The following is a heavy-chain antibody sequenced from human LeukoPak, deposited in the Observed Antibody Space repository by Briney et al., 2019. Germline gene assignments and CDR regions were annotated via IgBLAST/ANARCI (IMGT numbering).Heavy chain of an antibody. Sequence: SETLSLTCTVSGGSISSSSYYWGWIRQPPGKGLEWIGSIYYSGSTYYNPSLKSRVTISVDTSKNQFSLKLSSVTAADTAVYYCARDGVVDWFDPWGQGTLVTVSS. V-gene: IGHV4-39*07. CDR3: ARDGVVDWFDP. CDR2: IYYSGST. D-gene: IGHD2-15*01. J-gene: IGHJ5*02. CDR1: GGSISSSSYY.